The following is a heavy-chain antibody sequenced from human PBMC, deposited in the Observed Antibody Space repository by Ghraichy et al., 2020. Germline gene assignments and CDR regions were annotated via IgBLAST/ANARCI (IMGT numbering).Heavy chain of an antibody. CDR1: TDSLKNYY. D-gene: IGHD3-16*01. CDR2: IYYSGTT. Sequence: SETLSLTCNVSTDSLKNYYWSWVRQSPKKGLEWIGYIYYSGTTNHNPSLKSRVSMSVDTSKKQFSLNLTSVTTADTAVYYCARVGGAKIVGAPRLAFDIWGQGIMVTVSS. V-gene: IGHV4-59*01. CDR3: ARVGGAKIVGAPRLAFDI. J-gene: IGHJ3*02.